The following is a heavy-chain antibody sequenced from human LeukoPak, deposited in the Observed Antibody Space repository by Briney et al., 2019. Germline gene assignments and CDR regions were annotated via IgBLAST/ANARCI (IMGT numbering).Heavy chain of an antibody. CDR2: ISGSGGST. D-gene: IGHD3-10*01. J-gene: IGHJ4*02. V-gene: IGHV3-23*01. CDR3: AKAFQRGVLITSQD. CDR1: GFTFSSYA. Sequence: GGSLRLSCVASGFTFSSYAMSWVRQAPGKGLEWVSVISGSGGSTYYRDSVKGRFTISRDNSKNTVHLQMNSLRAEDTAVYYCAKAFQRGVLITSQDWGQGTQVTVSS.